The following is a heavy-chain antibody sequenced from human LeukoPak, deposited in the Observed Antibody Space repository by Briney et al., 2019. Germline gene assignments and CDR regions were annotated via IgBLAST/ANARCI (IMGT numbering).Heavy chain of an antibody. J-gene: IGHJ4*02. CDR3: ATRHYSSGLYLF. Sequence: SETLSLTCAVSGYSISSGYYWGWIRQPPGKGLEWVGSIYHSGSTYYNPSLKSRVTISVDTSKNQFSLKLSSVTAADTAVYYCATRHYSSGLYLFWGQGTLVTVSS. V-gene: IGHV4-38-2*01. CDR2: IYHSGST. D-gene: IGHD6-19*01. CDR1: GYSISSGYY.